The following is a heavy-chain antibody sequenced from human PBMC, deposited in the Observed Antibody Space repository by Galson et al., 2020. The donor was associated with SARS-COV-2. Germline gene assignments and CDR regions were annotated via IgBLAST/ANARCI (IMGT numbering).Heavy chain of an antibody. Sequence: SQASETLSLTCAVYGGSFSGYYWGWIRQPPGKGLEWIGEINPTGSINYNPSLKSRVTISKDTSKNQFSLTLRSVTAADTAMYFCARGSRDVTMILMIATTASYYFDFWGQGPLGTVSS. CDR2: INPTGSI. J-gene: IGHJ4*02. CDR3: ARGSRDVTMILMIATTASYYFDF. CDR1: GGSFSGYY. D-gene: IGHD3-22*01. V-gene: IGHV4-34*01.